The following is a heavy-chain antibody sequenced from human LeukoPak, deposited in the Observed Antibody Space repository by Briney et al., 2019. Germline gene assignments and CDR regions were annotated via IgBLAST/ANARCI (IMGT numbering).Heavy chain of an antibody. CDR2: IESRSDGGTT. J-gene: IGHJ4*02. V-gene: IGHV3-15*04. D-gene: IGHD1-1*01. CDR1: GFTFINAW. Sequence: KPGGSLRLSCAASGFTFINAWMSWVRQAPGKGLEWVGRIESRSDGGTTDYAAPVKGRFTISRDDSKNTLYLQMNSLKTEDTAVYYCTTDFGTPTLGTLGYWGQGTLVTVSS. CDR3: TTDFGTPTLGTLGY.